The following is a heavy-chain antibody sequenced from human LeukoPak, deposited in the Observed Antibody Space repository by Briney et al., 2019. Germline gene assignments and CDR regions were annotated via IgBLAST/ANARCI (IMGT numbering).Heavy chain of an antibody. Sequence: GGSLRLSCAASGFTVSSNYMTWVRQAPGKGLDWVSVIYSGGSTYYADSVKGRFTISRDNSKNTLFLQMNSLRPEDTAVYYCARGASGTCYFGYWGRGTLVTVSS. V-gene: IGHV3-66*02. CDR3: ARGASGTCYFGY. D-gene: IGHD1-26*01. J-gene: IGHJ4*02. CDR1: GFTVSSNY. CDR2: IYSGGST.